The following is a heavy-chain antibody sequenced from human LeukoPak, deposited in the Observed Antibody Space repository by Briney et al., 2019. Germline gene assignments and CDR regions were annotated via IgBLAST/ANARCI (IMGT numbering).Heavy chain of an antibody. CDR1: GYTFTSYY. D-gene: IGHD3-10*01. J-gene: IGHJ4*02. CDR3: ARESPKDYYGSGSPDY. CDR2: INPSGGST. Sequence: ASVKVSCKASGYTFTSYYMHWVRQAPGQGLEWMGIINPSGGSTSYAQKFQGRVTMTRDTSTSTVYMELSSPRSEDTAVYYCARESPKDYYGSGSPDYWGQGTLVTVSS. V-gene: IGHV1-46*01.